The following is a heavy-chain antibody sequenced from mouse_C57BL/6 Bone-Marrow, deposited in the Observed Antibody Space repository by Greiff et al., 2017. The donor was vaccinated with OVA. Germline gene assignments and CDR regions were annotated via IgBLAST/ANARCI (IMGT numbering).Heavy chain of an antibody. CDR2: ISSGGSYT. V-gene: IGHV5-6*01. Sequence: EVKLVESGGDLVKPGGSLKLSCAASGFTFSSYGMSWVRQTPDKRLEWVATISSGGSYTYYPDSVKGRFTISRDNAKNPLYLQMSSLKSEDTAMYYCARGDYYGSSPFAYWGQGTLVTVSA. D-gene: IGHD1-1*01. CDR3: ARGDYYGSSPFAY. J-gene: IGHJ3*01. CDR1: GFTFSSYG.